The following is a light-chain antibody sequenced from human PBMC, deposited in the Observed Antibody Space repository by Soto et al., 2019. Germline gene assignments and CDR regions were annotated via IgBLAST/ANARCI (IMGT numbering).Light chain of an antibody. V-gene: IGKV1-8*01. J-gene: IGKJ2*01. CDR1: QGISSY. CDR2: AAS. Sequence: AIRMTQSPSSFSASTGDRVTITCRASQGISSYLAWYQQKPGKAPKLLVYAASTLQHGVPSRFSGSGSGTDFTLTISCLQSEDFATYFCQQYYTYPQTFGQGTKLEIK. CDR3: QQYYTYPQT.